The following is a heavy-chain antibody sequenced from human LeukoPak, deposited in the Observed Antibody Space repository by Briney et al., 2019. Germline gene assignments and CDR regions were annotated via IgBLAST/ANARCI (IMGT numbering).Heavy chain of an antibody. CDR3: ARSQFDRFGELLSDY. D-gene: IGHD3-10*01. J-gene: IGHJ4*02. V-gene: IGHV4-4*07. Sequence: SETLSLTCTVSGGSISTFHWSWIRQPAGKGLEWIGRIYTSGGTNYNPSLKSRVTVSVDTSKNQFSLKLSSVTAADTAVYYCARSQFDRFGELLSDYWGQGTLVTVSS. CDR1: GGSISTFH. CDR2: IYTSGGT.